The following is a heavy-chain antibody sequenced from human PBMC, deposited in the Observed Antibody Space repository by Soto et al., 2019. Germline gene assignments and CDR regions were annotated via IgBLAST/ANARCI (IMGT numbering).Heavy chain of an antibody. D-gene: IGHD3-22*01. V-gene: IGHV4-34*01. Sequence: QVQLQHWGAGLLKPSETLSLTCAVYGGSFSGYYWTWIRQPPAKGLEWIGEINHSGSTNNYNPSLKSRVTISVDTSKNQFSLKLSSVTAADTAVYYCARAGDSSGYSDYWGQGTLVTVSS. CDR2: INHSGSTN. J-gene: IGHJ4*02. CDR1: GGSFSGYY. CDR3: ARAGDSSGYSDY.